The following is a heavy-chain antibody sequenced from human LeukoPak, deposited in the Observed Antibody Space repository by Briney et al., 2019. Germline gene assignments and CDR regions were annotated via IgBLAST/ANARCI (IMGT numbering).Heavy chain of an antibody. J-gene: IGHJ4*02. V-gene: IGHV3-66*01. D-gene: IGHD2-15*01. Sequence: GRSLRLSCAASGFTFSSYGMHWVRQAPGKGLEWVSFTSSGGSTYSADSVRGRFTISRDNSKNTLYLQMNSLRAEDTAVYYCVRGGPGSSFDLWGQGTLVTVSS. CDR1: GFTFSSYG. CDR2: TSSGGST. CDR3: VRGGPGSSFDL.